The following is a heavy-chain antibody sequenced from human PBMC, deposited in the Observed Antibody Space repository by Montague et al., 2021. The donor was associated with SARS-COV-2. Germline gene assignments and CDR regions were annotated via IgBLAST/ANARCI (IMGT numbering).Heavy chain of an antibody. CDR1: GGSISSYY. V-gene: IGHV4-59*01. CDR3: ARGSGWMGNAFDI. D-gene: IGHD6-19*01. J-gene: IGHJ3*02. Sequence: SETLSLTCTVSGGSISSYYWSWIRQPPGKGLEWIGDIYYGGSTNXXPSLKSRVTISVDTSKNQFSLKLSSVTAADTAVYYCARGSGWMGNAFDIWGQGTMVTVSS. CDR2: IYYGGST.